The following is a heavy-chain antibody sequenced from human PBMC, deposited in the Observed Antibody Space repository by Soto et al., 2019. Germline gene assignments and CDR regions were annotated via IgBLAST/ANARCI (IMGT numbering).Heavy chain of an antibody. V-gene: IGHV4-34*01. D-gene: IGHD6-19*01. J-gene: IGHJ4*02. CDR3: ARQATVAGRDY. CDR1: GGSFSGYY. Sequence: QVQLQQWGAGLLKPSETLSLTCAVYGGSFSGYYWSWIRQPPGKGLEWIGEINHSGSTNYNPSLKSRVTISVDTSKNQFSLKLSSVTAADTAVYSCARQATVAGRDYWGQGTLVTVSS. CDR2: INHSGST.